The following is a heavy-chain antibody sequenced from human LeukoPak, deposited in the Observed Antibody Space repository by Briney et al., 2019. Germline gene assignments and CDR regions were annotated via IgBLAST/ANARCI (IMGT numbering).Heavy chain of an antibody. D-gene: IGHD3-16*02. CDR2: ISSSSSYI. J-gene: IGHJ5*02. CDR1: GFTFSSYS. CDR3: AKDHYDYVWGSYRQLDH. Sequence: GGSLRLSCAACGFTFSSYSMNWVRQAPGKGLEWVSSISSSSSYIYYADSVKGRFTISRDNAKNSLYLQMNSLRAEDTAVYYCAKDHYDYVWGSYRQLDHWGQGTLVTVSS. V-gene: IGHV3-21*04.